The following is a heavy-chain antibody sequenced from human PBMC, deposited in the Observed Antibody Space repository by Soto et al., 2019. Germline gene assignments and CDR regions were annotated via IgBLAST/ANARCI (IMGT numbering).Heavy chain of an antibody. D-gene: IGHD6-19*01. CDR1: GFTFMSYS. J-gene: IGHJ4*02. CDR3: ARAPAVADFDY. V-gene: IGHV3-21*01. CDR2: ISSSSSYI. Sequence: PGGSLRPSCAAPGFTFMSYSMNWVRQAPGKGLEWVSSISSSSSYIYYADSVKGRFTISRDNAKNSLYLQMNSLRAEDTAVYYCARAPAVADFDYWGQGTLVTVSS.